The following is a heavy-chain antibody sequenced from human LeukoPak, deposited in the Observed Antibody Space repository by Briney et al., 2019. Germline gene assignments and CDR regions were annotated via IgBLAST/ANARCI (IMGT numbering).Heavy chain of an antibody. J-gene: IGHJ4*02. V-gene: IGHV3-74*01. Sequence: GGSLRLSCAASGFTFRSYWMHWVRQVRENGLVWVSLINSDGTTSHADSVKGRFTISRDNAKNTLYLQMNNLRAEDTAVYYCARSAADAFDYWGQGTLVTVSS. CDR3: ARSAADAFDY. CDR2: INSDGTT. CDR1: GFTFRSYW.